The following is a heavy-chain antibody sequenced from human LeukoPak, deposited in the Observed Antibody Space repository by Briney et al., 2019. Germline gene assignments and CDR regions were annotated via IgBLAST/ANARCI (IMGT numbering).Heavy chain of an antibody. V-gene: IGHV3-48*03. Sequence: GGSLRLSCAASGFTFSTYGMNWVRQAPGKGLEWVSYISSSGSTIYYADSVKGRFTISRDNAKNSLYLQMNSLRAEDTAVYYCAELGITMIGGVWGKGTTVTISA. J-gene: IGHJ6*04. CDR2: ISSSGSTI. CDR3: AELGITMIGGV. CDR1: GFTFSTYG. D-gene: IGHD3-10*02.